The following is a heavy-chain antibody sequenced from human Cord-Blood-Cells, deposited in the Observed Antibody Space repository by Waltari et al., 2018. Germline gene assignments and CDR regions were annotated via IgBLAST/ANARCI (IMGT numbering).Heavy chain of an antibody. J-gene: IGHJ3*02. D-gene: IGHD1-26*01. CDR3: ATDLYSGSYYAFDI. Sequence: QVQLVQSGAEVKKPGASVKVSCQVSGYTLTEFSMHWVRQDPGKGLEWMGGFDPEDGETIYAQKFQGRVTMTEDTSTDTAYMELSSLRSEDTAVYYCATDLYSGSYYAFDIWGQGTMVTVSS. V-gene: IGHV1-24*01. CDR1: GYTLTEFS. CDR2: FDPEDGET.